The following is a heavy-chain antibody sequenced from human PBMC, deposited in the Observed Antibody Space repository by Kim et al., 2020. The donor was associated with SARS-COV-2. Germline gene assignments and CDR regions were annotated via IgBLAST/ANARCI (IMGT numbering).Heavy chain of an antibody. V-gene: IGHV3-30*18. CDR1: GFTFSSYG. D-gene: IGHD3-10*01. J-gene: IGHJ6*02. CDR2: ISSDGSNK. CDR3: AKASPPKVLLWFGELPLAGMDV. Sequence: WVSLRLSCAASGFTFSSYGMHWVRQAQGKGLEWVAVISSDGSNKYYADSVKGRFTISRDNSKNTLYMQRNSLIAEDTAGDYCAKASPPKVLLWFGELPLAGMDVWGQGTTVTVSS.